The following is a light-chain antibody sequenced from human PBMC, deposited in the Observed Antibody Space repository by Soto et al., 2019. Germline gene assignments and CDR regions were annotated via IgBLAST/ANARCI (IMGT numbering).Light chain of an antibody. CDR3: CSYVGSSTYV. Sequence: QSVLTQPASVSGSPGQSITISCTGTSSDVGSYNLVSWYQQHPGKAPKLMIYEVSKRPSGVSNRFSGSKSGNTASLTISGRQAEDEADYYCCSYVGSSTYVFGTGTKVPVL. J-gene: IGLJ1*01. CDR1: SSDVGSYNL. V-gene: IGLV2-23*02. CDR2: EVS.